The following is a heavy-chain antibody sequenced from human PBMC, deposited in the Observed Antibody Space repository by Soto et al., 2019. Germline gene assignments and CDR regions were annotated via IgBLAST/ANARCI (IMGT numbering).Heavy chain of an antibody. Sequence: ASVKVSCKASGFAFTKYAMHWVRQAPGQSLEWMGWINAGNGNTKYSQRFQGRVTITRDTSASTAYMELSSLRSEDTAVYYCARGTYFDFWSGSYYCDYWGHGALVTVSS. CDR1: GFAFTKYA. V-gene: IGHV1-3*01. CDR3: ARGTYFDFWSGSYYCDY. CDR2: INAGNGNT. D-gene: IGHD3-3*01. J-gene: IGHJ4*01.